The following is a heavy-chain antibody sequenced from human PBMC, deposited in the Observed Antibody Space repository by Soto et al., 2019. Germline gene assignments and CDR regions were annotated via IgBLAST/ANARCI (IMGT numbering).Heavy chain of an antibody. D-gene: IGHD1-26*01. CDR1: NVSISSSY. J-gene: IGHJ5*01. V-gene: IGHV4-59*01. CDR3: ARDFAGRGPFDP. CDR2: VYYTGNT. Sequence: SETLSRTCIVSNVSISSSYWNWIRQPPGRGLEWIGFVYYTGNTKYNPSLKSRVTISVDTSRNEFSLRLTSVTTADTAFYFCARDFAGRGPFDPWGPGTLVTVSS.